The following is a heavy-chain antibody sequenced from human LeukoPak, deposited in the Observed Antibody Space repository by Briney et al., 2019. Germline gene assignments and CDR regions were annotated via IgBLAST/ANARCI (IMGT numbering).Heavy chain of an antibody. CDR2: IRYDGSNK. D-gene: IGHD6-19*01. Sequence: PGGSLRLSCAASGFTFSSYGMHWVRQAPGKGLEWVAFIRYDGSNKYYADSVKGRFTISRDNSKNTLYLQMNSLRAEDTAVYYCARVSLSYSSGWYYFDYWGQGTLVTVSS. CDR3: ARVSLSYSSGWYYFDY. CDR1: GFTFSSYG. J-gene: IGHJ4*02. V-gene: IGHV3-30*02.